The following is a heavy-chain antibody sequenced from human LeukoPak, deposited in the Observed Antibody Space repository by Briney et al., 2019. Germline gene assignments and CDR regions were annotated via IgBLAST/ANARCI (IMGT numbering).Heavy chain of an antibody. V-gene: IGHV1-46*01. Sequence: ASVKVSCKASGYTFTSYCMHWVRQAPGQGLEWMGIINPSGGSTSYAQKFQGRVTMTRDTSTSTVYMELSSLRSEDTAVYYCAREGLLRSDYYYYGMDVWGQGTTVTVSS. J-gene: IGHJ6*02. CDR2: INPSGGST. CDR3: AREGLLRSDYYYYGMDV. CDR1: GYTFTSYC.